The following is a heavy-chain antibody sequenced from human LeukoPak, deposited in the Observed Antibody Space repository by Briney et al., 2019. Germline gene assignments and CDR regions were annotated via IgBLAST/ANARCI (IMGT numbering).Heavy chain of an antibody. J-gene: IGHJ4*02. Sequence: GGSLRLSCAASGFTFSSYSMNWVRQAPGKGLEWVSFISGRSSYIYYADSVKGRFTISRDNSKNTLYLQMNSLRAEDTAVYYCARDRVIMDTAMVHFDYWGQGTLVTVSS. CDR2: ISGRSSYI. CDR1: GFTFSSYS. D-gene: IGHD5-18*01. CDR3: ARDRVIMDTAMVHFDY. V-gene: IGHV3-21*01.